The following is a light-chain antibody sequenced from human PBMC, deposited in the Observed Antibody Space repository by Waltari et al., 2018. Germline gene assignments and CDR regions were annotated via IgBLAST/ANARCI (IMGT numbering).Light chain of an antibody. CDR1: SLRSYY. J-gene: IGLJ2*01. V-gene: IGLV3-19*01. Sequence: SSELTQDPSVSVALGQTVRITCQGDSLRSYYASWYQQKPGQAPVLVIYHKNNRPSGNPSRCSGSTSGNTASLTITGSQAEDEADYYCNSRDSSGSHVVFGGGTKLTVL. CDR2: HKN. CDR3: NSRDSSGSHVV.